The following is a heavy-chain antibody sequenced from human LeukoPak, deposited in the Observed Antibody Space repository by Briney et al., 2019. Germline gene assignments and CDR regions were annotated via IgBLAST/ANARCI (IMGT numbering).Heavy chain of an antibody. J-gene: IGHJ4*02. Sequence: PGGSLRLSCAASGLTFSRSEMNWVRQAPGKGPEWIAYISDSGSTTYYAHSVKGRCTVSRDNAKSTLSLQMDGLTAEDTAVYYCARVHFVVSVTSVPFDSWGQGTLVTASS. V-gene: IGHV3-48*03. CDR1: GLTFSRSE. CDR3: ARVHFVVSVTSVPFDS. D-gene: IGHD2-15*01. CDR2: ISDSGSTT.